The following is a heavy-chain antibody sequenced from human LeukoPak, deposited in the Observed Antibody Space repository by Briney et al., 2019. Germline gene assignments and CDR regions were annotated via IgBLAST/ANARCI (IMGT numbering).Heavy chain of an antibody. CDR1: GGGLSTFSGYA. V-gene: IGHV1-69*05. CDR3: AREDRSYSSSWYNPYNWFDP. J-gene: IGHJ5*02. D-gene: IGHD6-13*01. Sequence: GSSVKVSCKASGGGLSTFSGYAVSWVRQAPGQGLEWMGRIIPKFGTANYAQRFLGRVTITTDESTSTVYMQLSSLTSEDTAVYYCAREDRSYSSSWYNPYNWFDPWGQGTLVTVSS. CDR2: IIPKFGTA.